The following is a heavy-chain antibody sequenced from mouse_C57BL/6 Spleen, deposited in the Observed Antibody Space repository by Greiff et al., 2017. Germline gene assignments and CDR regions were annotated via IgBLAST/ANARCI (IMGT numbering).Heavy chain of an antibody. CDR1: GYSITSGYY. J-gene: IGHJ4*01. Sequence: EVQLQQSGPGLVKPSQSLSLTCSVTGYSITSGYYWNWIRQFPGNKLEWMGYISYDGSNNYNPSLKNRISITRDTSKNQFFLKLNSVTTEDTATYYCAREWDYDWGSYAMDYWGQGTSVTVSS. V-gene: IGHV3-6*01. CDR3: AREWDYDWGSYAMDY. D-gene: IGHD2-4*01. CDR2: ISYDGSN.